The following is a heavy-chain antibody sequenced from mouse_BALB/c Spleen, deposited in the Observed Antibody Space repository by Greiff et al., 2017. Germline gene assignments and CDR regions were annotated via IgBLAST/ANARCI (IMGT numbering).Heavy chain of an antibody. Sequence: LVKTGASVKISCKASGYSFTGYYMHWVKQSHGKSLEWIGYISSYNGATSYNQKFKGKATFTVDTSSSTAYMQFNSLTSEDSAVYGYARDDYDGLAYWGQGTLVTVSA. D-gene: IGHD2-4*01. CDR1: GYSFTGYY. CDR2: ISSYNGAT. V-gene: IGHV1S34*01. CDR3: ARDDYDGLAY. J-gene: IGHJ3*01.